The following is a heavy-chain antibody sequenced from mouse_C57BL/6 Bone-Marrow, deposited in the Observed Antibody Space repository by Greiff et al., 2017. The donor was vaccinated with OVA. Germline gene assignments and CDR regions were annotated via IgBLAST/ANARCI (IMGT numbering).Heavy chain of an antibody. CDR3: ASTLCYGNPFAY. J-gene: IGHJ3*01. Sequence: QVQLQQSGAELVRPGTSVKVSCKASGYAFTNYLIEWVKQRPGQGLEWIGVINPGSGGTNYNEKFKGKATLTADKSSSTAYMQLSSLTSEYSAVFLWASTLCYGNPFAYWGQGTLVTVSA. V-gene: IGHV1-54*01. D-gene: IGHD2-1*01. CDR2: INPGSGGT. CDR1: GYAFTNYL.